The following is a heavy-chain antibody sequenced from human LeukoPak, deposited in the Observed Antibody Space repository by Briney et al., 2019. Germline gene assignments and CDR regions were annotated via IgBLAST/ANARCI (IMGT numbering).Heavy chain of an antibody. CDR1: GYSFTNYR. V-gene: IGHV5-51*01. CDR3: ARRYCSGGSCYRNWFDP. Sequence: GESLKISCKGSGYSFTNYRIGWVRQMPGKGLEWMGIIYPGDSDTTYSPSFQGQVTISADKSISTAYLQWSSLKASDTAIYYCARRYCSGGSCYRNWFDPWGQGTLVTVSS. D-gene: IGHD2-15*01. J-gene: IGHJ5*02. CDR2: IYPGDSDT.